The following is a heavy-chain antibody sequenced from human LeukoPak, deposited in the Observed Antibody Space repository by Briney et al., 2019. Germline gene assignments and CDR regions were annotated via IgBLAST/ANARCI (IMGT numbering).Heavy chain of an antibody. V-gene: IGHV3-11*04. CDR2: IRSSGTTI. CDR1: GFTFSDYY. Sequence: GGSRRLSCVASGFTFSDYYMSWIRQAPGKGLEWVSYIRSSGTTIHYADSVKGRFTISRDNAKNSLYLQMNSLRAEDTAVYYCARDRGAVTDVFDYWGQGTLVTVSS. CDR3: ARDRGAVTDVFDY. D-gene: IGHD6-19*01. J-gene: IGHJ4*02.